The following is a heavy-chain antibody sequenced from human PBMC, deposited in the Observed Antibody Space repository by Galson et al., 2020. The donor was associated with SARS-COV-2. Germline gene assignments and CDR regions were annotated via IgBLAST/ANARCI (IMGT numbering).Heavy chain of an antibody. CDR3: ARNGGGLGY. J-gene: IGHJ4*02. CDR2: INPKSGDT. CDR1: GYTFIDNS. Sequence: ASVKVSCKASGYTFIDNSLVWVRQAPGQGLDWMGWINPKSGDTNYAQTFQGRVTLTRYTSIGTAYMELSGRTSDDTAVYYCARNGGGLGYWGQGTLVTVSS. V-gene: IGHV1-2*02.